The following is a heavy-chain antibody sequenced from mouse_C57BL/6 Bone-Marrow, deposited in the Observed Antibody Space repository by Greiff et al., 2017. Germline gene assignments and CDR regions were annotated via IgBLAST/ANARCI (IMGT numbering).Heavy chain of an antibody. CDR1: GFTFSDYG. CDR3: ASPDCYYAMDY. CDR2: ISSGSSTI. D-gene: IGHD3-1*01. J-gene: IGHJ4*01. V-gene: IGHV5-17*01. Sequence: EVKLMESGGGLVKPGGSLKLSCAASGFTFSDYGMHWVRQAPEKGLEWVAYISSGSSTIYYADTVKGRFPIARDNAQNTLFLQMTSLRSEDTAMYYCASPDCYYAMDYWGQGTSVTVSS.